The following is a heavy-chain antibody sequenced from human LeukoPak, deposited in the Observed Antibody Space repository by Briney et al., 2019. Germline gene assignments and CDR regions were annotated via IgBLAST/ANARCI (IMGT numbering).Heavy chain of an antibody. V-gene: IGHV3-11*04. Sequence: GGSLRLSCAASGFTFSDYYMSWIRQAPGKGLEWVSYISSSGSTMYYADSVKGRFTISRDNARKSLYLQMNSLRAEDTAMYYCARGRIVVVTAAPIDHWGQGTLVTVSS. D-gene: IGHD2-2*01. CDR1: GFTFSDYY. J-gene: IGHJ4*02. CDR3: ARGRIVVVTAAPIDH. CDR2: ISSSGSTM.